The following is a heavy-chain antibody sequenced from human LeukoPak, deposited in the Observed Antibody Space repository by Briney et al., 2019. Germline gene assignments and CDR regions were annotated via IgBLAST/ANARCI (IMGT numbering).Heavy chain of an antibody. CDR1: GFTFSNYW. CDR2: INSDGSST. V-gene: IGHV3-74*01. CDR3: ARGRRVYSEDGKGSGYFDY. Sequence: QPGGSLRLSCAASGFTFSNYWMHWVRQAPGKGLVWVSRINSDGSSTSYADSVKGRFTISRDNAKNTLYLQMNSLRAEDTAVYYCARGRRVYSEDGKGSGYFDYWGQGTLVTVSS. D-gene: IGHD2-8*01. J-gene: IGHJ4*02.